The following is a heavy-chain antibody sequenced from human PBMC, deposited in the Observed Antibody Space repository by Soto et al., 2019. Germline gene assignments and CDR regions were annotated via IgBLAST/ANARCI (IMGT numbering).Heavy chain of an antibody. V-gene: IGHV1-69*13. D-gene: IGHD3-3*01. CDR2: IIPIFGTA. CDR3: ASVNECITSFGVVIIPPYYYYYYGMDV. J-gene: IGHJ6*02. Sequence: SVKVSCKASGGTFSSYAISWVRQAPGQGLEWMGGIIPIFGTANYAQKFQGRVTITADESTSTAYMELSSLRSEDTAVYYCASVNECITSFGVVIIPPYYYYYYGMDVWGQGTTVTVSS. CDR1: GGTFSSYA.